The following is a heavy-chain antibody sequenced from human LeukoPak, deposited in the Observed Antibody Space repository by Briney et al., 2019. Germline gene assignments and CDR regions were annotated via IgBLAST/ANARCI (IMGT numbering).Heavy chain of an antibody. CDR1: GYSFTSYW. CDR3: ARSEYQLLSPDI. D-gene: IGHD2-2*01. V-gene: IGHV5-51*01. Sequence: GASLKISCKGSGYSFTSYWIGWVRQVPGKGLEWMGIIYPGDSDTRYSPSFQGQVTISADKFISTAYLQWSSLKASDTAMYYCARSEYQLLSPDIWGQGTMVTVSS. CDR2: IYPGDSDT. J-gene: IGHJ3*02.